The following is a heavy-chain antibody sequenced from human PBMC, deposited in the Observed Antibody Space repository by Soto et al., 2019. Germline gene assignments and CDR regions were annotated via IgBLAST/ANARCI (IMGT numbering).Heavy chain of an antibody. CDR2: ISGSGGST. CDR1: GFTFSSYA. J-gene: IGHJ4*02. V-gene: IGHV3-23*01. D-gene: IGHD2-2*01. CDR3: APRYCSSTSCYPY. Sequence: EVQLLESGGGLVQPGGSLRLSCAASGFTFSSYAMSWVRQAPGKGLEWVSAISGSGGSTYYADSVKGRFTSSRDNSKNTLYLQMNSLRAEDTAVYYCAPRYCSSTSCYPYWGQGTLVTVSS.